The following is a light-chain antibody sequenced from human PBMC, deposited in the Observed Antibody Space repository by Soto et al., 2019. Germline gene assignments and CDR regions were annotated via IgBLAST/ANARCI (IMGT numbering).Light chain of an antibody. CDR2: AAS. CDR3: QQCSNWPRT. Sequence: VMTQAPATLSVSPGERATLSCRASQTINNNVAWYQQKPGQAPRLLIYAASSRATGIPARFSGSGSGKDFTLTISSLEPEDCAVYYCQQCSNWPRTFGQGTKVDIK. V-gene: IGKV3-11*01. J-gene: IGKJ1*01. CDR1: QTINNN.